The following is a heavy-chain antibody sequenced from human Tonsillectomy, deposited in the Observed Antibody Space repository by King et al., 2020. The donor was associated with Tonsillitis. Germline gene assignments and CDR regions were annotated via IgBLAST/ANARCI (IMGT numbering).Heavy chain of an antibody. Sequence: VQLVESGGGLVKPGGSLRLSCAASGFTFSNAWMSWVRQAPGKGLEWVGRIKSKTDGGTTDYAAPVKGRFTISRDDSKNTLDLKMNSLKTEDTAVYYCTTDLTYYFDTSGYYKNPRCEYFQHWGQGTLVTVSS. V-gene: IGHV3-15*01. CDR2: IKSKTDGGTT. CDR3: TTDLTYYFDTSGYYKNPRCEYFQH. D-gene: IGHD3-22*01. CDR1: GFTFSNAW. J-gene: IGHJ1*01.